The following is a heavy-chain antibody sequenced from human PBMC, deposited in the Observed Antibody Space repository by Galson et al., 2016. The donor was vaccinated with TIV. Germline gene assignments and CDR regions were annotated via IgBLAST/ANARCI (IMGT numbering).Heavy chain of an antibody. V-gene: IGHV4-4*09. J-gene: IGHJ3*01. D-gene: IGHD3-16*01. CDR3: ARDDTSIRGTNAFDL. Sequence: TLSLTCTVSGGSIGSHYWSWIRQPPGKAPEWIAYISASGRSNYNSYLKSRVSISVDTSMSQISLKVTSVTAADTAVYYCARDDTSIRGTNAFDLWGQGTMVTVSS. CDR2: ISASGRS. CDR1: GGSIGSHY.